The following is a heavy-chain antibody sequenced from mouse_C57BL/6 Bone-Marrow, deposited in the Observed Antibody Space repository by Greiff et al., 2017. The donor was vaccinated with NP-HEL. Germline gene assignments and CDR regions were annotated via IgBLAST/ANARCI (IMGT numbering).Heavy chain of an antibody. J-gene: IGHJ2*01. Sequence: QVQLQQPGAELVMPGASVKLSCKASGYTFTSYWMHWVKQRPGQGLEWIGEIDPSDSYTNYNQKFKGKSTLTVDKSSSTAYMQLSSLTSEDSAVYYCAREGYYGSIHFDDWGQGTTLTVSS. CDR1: GYTFTSYW. CDR2: IDPSDSYT. CDR3: AREGYYGSIHFDD. D-gene: IGHD1-1*01. V-gene: IGHV1-69*01.